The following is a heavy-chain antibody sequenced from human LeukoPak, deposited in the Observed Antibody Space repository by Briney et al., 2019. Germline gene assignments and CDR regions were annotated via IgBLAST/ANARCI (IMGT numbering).Heavy chain of an antibody. CDR2: INHSGST. CDR1: GGSFSGYY. V-gene: IGHV4-34*01. D-gene: IGHD3-10*01. Sequence: SETLSLTCAVYGGSFSGYYWSWIRQPPGKGLKWIGEINHSGSTNYNPSLKSRVTISVDTSKNQFSLKLSSVTAADTAVYYCARGKGLATYYGSGSTYWGQGTLVTVSS. CDR3: ARGKGLATYYGSGSTY. J-gene: IGHJ4*02.